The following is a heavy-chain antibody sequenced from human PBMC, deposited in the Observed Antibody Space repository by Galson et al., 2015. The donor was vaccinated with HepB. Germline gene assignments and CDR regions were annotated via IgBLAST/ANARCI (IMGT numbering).Heavy chain of an antibody. J-gene: IGHJ2*01. Sequence: SLRLSCAASGFFFRTYAMSWVRQAPGMGLEWVSGISDSGTSTFYADSLRGRFTISRDNSKNTLFLQMNSLRVEDTAIYYCATSVGDWGSTFWYLSVWGRGTLVTVSS. V-gene: IGHV3-23*01. CDR3: ATSVGDWGSTFWYLSV. CDR2: ISDSGTST. D-gene: IGHD7-27*01. CDR1: GFFFRTYA.